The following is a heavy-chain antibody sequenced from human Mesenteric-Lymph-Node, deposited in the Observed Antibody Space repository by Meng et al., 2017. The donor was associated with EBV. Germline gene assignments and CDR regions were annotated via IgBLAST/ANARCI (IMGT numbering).Heavy chain of an antibody. CDR2: NRSKGNSYAT. CDR1: GCAFGGAA. J-gene: IGHJ4*02. Sequence: VAPVCPRGGLVPPGGAPEPALSAIGCAFGGAAMHWRRQTSGKGLELVGRNRSKGNSYATAYAATVKSRFTISRDDSKNTAYLQMNSLKTEYTAVYYCTSLTLPPSAYWGQGTLVTVSS. V-gene: IGHV3-73*02. CDR3: TSLTLPPSAY.